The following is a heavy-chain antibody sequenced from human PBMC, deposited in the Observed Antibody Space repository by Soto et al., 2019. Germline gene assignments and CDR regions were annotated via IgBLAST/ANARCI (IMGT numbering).Heavy chain of an antibody. Sequence: EVQLVESGGGLVQPGGSLRLSCAVSGFSFSDHYMDWVRPAPGKGLEWVGRSRNRADSYTTGYAASVKGRFTISRDDSNPSLYLEMNSMKTEYTAVYYCGRDSDEDDGDCGHWGQGTLVTV. J-gene: IGHJ4*02. CDR3: GRDSDEDDGDCGH. V-gene: IGHV3-72*01. CDR1: GFSFSDHY. D-gene: IGHD4-17*01. CDR2: SRNRADSYTT.